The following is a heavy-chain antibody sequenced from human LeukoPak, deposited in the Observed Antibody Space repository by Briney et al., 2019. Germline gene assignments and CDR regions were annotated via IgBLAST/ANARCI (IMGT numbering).Heavy chain of an antibody. D-gene: IGHD1-1*01. CDR3: ARDREGTGIWRDY. CDR2: INARNGFT. Sequence: ASVKVSCKASGYTFNNFGISWLREAPGQGLEWMGWINARNGFTSYAQKFQGRLTMTTDTSTTTAHMDLRGLTSDDTAVYYCARDREGTGIWRDYWGQGTLVTVSS. J-gene: IGHJ4*02. V-gene: IGHV1-18*01. CDR1: GYTFNNFG.